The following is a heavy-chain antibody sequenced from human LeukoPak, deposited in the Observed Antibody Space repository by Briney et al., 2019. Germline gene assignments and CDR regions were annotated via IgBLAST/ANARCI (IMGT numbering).Heavy chain of an antibody. Sequence: GGSLRLSCVASGGFAFSSFVLSWVRQTPGKGLEWVSVISTSGDGTYYTDSVKGRFTISRDNSKNTLYLQMNSLRAEDTAVYYCAKIAGGANAYAFDIWGQGTMVTVSS. CDR1: GGFAFSSFV. J-gene: IGHJ3*02. CDR3: AKIAGGANAYAFDI. D-gene: IGHD4-23*01. V-gene: IGHV3-23*01. CDR2: ISTSGDGT.